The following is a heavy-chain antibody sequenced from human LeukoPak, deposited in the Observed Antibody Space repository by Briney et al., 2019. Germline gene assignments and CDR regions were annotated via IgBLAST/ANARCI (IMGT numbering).Heavy chain of an antibody. D-gene: IGHD3-9*01. V-gene: IGHV4-30-4*01. CDR2: IYYSGGT. Sequence: SQTLSLTCTVSGGSISSGDYYWSWIRQPPGKGLEWIGYIYYSGGTYYNPSLKSRVTISVDTSKNQFSLKLSSVTAADTAVYYCASGHYDILTGYLGWFDPWGQGTLVTVSS. CDR3: ASGHYDILTGYLGWFDP. J-gene: IGHJ5*02. CDR1: GGSISSGDYY.